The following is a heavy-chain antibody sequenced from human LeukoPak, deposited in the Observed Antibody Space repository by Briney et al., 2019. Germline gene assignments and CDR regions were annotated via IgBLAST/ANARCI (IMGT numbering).Heavy chain of an antibody. D-gene: IGHD6-6*01. CDR1: GFTLRNYW. J-gene: IGHJ4*01. CDR2: ISGDGSVT. CDR3: ARYSSSSGGAAYYLDY. Sequence: GGSLRLSCTASGFTLRNYWMHWVRQIPGQRLVWVSRISGDGSVTNYADSVQGRFTISRDNAKNILYLQINSLRSEDTAVYYCARYSSSSGGAAYYLDYWGHGTLVTVSS. V-gene: IGHV3-74*01.